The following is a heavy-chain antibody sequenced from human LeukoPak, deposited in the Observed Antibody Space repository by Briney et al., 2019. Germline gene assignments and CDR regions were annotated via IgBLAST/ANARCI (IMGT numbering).Heavy chain of an antibody. V-gene: IGHV4-59*08. D-gene: IGHD5-18*01. CDR1: GGSISSYY. CDR2: IYYSGST. Sequence: SETLSLTRSVSGGSISSYYWSWIRQPPGKGLEWIGFIYYSGSTKYNPSLKSRVTISVDTSNNQFSLKLTSVTTADTAVYYCARGGVDTQIDYWGQGTLVTVSS. CDR3: ARGGVDTQIDY. J-gene: IGHJ4*02.